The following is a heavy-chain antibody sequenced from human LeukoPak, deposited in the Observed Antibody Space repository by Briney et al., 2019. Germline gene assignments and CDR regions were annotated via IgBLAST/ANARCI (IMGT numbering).Heavy chain of an antibody. CDR1: GYTFNDNY. CDR2: INLKSGAT. J-gene: IGHJ4*02. Sequence: ASVKVCCKASGYTFNDNYIHWVRQAPGQGLEWMGWINLKSGATSYAQKFQGRVTMTRDTSITTAYMELNSLTSDDTAVFYCAKDSSYYGSGSYYNSDYWGQGTLVTVSS. D-gene: IGHD3-10*01. V-gene: IGHV1-2*02. CDR3: AKDSSYYGSGSYYNSDY.